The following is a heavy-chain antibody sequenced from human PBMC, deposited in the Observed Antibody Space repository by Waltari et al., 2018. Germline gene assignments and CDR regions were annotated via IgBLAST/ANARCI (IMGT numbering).Heavy chain of an antibody. V-gene: IGHV1-8*01. Sequence: QVQLVQSGAEVKKPGASVKVSCKASGYTFTSYDINWVRQATGQGLEWMGWMNPNSGNTGYAQKFQGRVTMTRNTSISTAYMELSSPRSEDTAVYYCARSPLITMVRGVILDAFDIWGQGTMVTVSS. CDR1: GYTFTSYD. CDR3: ARSPLITMVRGVILDAFDI. J-gene: IGHJ3*02. CDR2: MNPNSGNT. D-gene: IGHD3-10*01.